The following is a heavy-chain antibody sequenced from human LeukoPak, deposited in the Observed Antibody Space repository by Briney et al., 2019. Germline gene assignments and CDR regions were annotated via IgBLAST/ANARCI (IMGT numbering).Heavy chain of an antibody. CDR1: GLTLNNAW. CDR3: ATGGHYFGL. Sequence: GGSLRLSCAASGLTLNNAWMSWVRQAPRKGLERVGRIKSKTDGGTTDYSAPVKGRCTISRDDSKKTLYLQMNNLKIEDTAVYYCATGGHYFGLWGRGTLVTVSS. J-gene: IGHJ2*01. V-gene: IGHV3-15*01. CDR2: IKSKTDGGTT.